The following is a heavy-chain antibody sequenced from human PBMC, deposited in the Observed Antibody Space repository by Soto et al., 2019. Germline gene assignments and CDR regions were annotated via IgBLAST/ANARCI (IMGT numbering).Heavy chain of an antibody. D-gene: IGHD3-10*01. CDR1: GGSLSDYY. CDR3: ARGLRASFGVRLSYYYYGMDV. Sequence: ASETLSLTCAVYGGSLSDYYWGWIRQPPGKGLECIGEISQSGSTNYNSSLKSRVTISVDTSKNQFSLKLNSVTAADTAVYYCARGLRASFGVRLSYYYYGMDVWGQGTTVTV. CDR2: ISQSGST. V-gene: IGHV4-34*01. J-gene: IGHJ6*02.